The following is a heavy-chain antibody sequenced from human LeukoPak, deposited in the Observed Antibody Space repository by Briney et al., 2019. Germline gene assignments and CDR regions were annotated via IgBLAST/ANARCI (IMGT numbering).Heavy chain of an antibody. CDR3: ARRRQQLKNPRRNDAFDI. CDR1: GFTFSSYW. CDR2: IKQDGSEK. V-gene: IGHV3-7*03. J-gene: IGHJ3*02. D-gene: IGHD6-13*01. Sequence: SGGSLRLSCAASGFTFSSYWMSWVRQAPGKGLEWVANIKQDGSEKYYVDSVKGRFTISRDNAKNSRYLQMNSLRAEDTAVYYCARRRQQLKNPRRNDAFDIWGQGTMVTVSS.